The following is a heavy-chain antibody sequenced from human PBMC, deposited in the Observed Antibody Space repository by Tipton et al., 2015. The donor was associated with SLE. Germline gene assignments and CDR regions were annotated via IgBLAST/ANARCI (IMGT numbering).Heavy chain of an antibody. J-gene: IGHJ6*02. D-gene: IGHD2-2*01. Sequence: LRLSCTVSGGSISSGSYYWSWIRQPAGKGLEWIGHIYTSGSTNYNPSLKSRVTISVDTSKNQFSLKLSSVTAADTAVYYCARGPRYCSSTSCYGWVYYYYGMDVWGQGTTVTVSS. CDR2: IYTSGST. CDR3: ARGPRYCSSTSCYGWVYYYYGMDV. CDR1: GGSISSGSYY. V-gene: IGHV4-61*09.